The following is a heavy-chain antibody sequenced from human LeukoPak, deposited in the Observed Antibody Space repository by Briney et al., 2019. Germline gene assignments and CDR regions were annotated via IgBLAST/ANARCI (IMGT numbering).Heavy chain of an antibody. CDR1: GGTFSSYE. J-gene: IGHJ5*02. D-gene: IGHD3-3*01. CDR3: AIIYDFWSGFPP. Sequence: GASVKVSCKASGGTFSSYEISWVRQAPGQGLEWMGGIIPNSGGTNYAQKFQGRVTMTRDTSISTAYMELSRLRSDDTAVYYCAIIYDFWSGFPPWGQGTLVTVSS. V-gene: IGHV1-2*02. CDR2: IIPNSGGT.